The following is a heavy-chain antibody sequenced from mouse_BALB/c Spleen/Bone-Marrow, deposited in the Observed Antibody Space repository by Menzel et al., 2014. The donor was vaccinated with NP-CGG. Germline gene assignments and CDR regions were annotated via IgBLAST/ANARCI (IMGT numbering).Heavy chain of an antibody. Sequence: VKLVESGSVLVRPGASVKLSCKASGYTFTSSWMHWAKQRPGQGLEWIGEIHPNSGNTNYNEKFKGKATLTVDTSSSTAYVDLSSLTSEDFAVYYCARSGFDYWGQGTTLTVSS. CDR2: IHPNSGNT. CDR3: ARSGFDY. J-gene: IGHJ2*01. D-gene: IGHD3-2*02. CDR1: GYTFTSSW. V-gene: IGHV1S130*01.